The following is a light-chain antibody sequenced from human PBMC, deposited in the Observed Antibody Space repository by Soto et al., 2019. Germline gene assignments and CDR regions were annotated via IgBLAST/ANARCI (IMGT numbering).Light chain of an antibody. V-gene: IGKV3-15*01. CDR2: SAS. J-gene: IGKJ5*01. Sequence: EIVMTVSPATLSVSPGERATLSCRASQSVSSNLAWYQQKPGQAPRLLIYSASTRATGIPARFSGSGSGTEFTLTISSLQSEDFAVYYCHQYNNWPPITFGQGTRLEIK. CDR1: QSVSSN. CDR3: HQYNNWPPIT.